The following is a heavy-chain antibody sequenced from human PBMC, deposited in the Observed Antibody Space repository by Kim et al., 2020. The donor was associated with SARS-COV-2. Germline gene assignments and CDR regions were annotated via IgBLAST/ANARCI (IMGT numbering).Heavy chain of an antibody. CDR3: AKEGGVTKCAGSYFDF. D-gene: IGHD3-16*01. Sequence: SVKGRLTIYKDNSKNTLYLQMNNLRAEDTAVYYCAKEGGVTKCAGSYFDFWGQGTLVTVSS. J-gene: IGHJ4*02. V-gene: IGHV3-30*02.